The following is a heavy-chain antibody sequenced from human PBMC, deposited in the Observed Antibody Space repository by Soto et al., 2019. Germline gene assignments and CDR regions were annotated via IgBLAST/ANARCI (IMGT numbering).Heavy chain of an antibody. CDR3: AKGDYYYGMDV. CDR2: ISGTGGTT. V-gene: IGHV3-23*01. CDR1: GFTFSSYA. Sequence: GGSLRLSCAASGFTFSSYAMSWVRQAPGKGLEWVSDISGTGGTTYYADSVKGRFTISRDNSKHTLSLQMNSLRADDTALYYCAKGDYYYGMDVWGQGTTVTVSS. J-gene: IGHJ6*02.